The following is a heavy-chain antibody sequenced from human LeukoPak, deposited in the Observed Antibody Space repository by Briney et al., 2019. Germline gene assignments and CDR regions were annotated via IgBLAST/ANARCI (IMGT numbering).Heavy chain of an antibody. V-gene: IGHV4-31*03. CDR3: ARVGYYDSSGYYNWFDP. Sequence: SETLSLTCTVSGGSISSGGYYWSWIRQHPGKGLEWIGYIYYSGSTYYNPSPKSRVTISVDTSKNQFSLKLSSVTAADTAVYYCARVGYYDSSGYYNWFDPWGQGTLVTVSS. J-gene: IGHJ5*02. CDR2: IYYSGST. D-gene: IGHD3-22*01. CDR1: GGSISSGGYY.